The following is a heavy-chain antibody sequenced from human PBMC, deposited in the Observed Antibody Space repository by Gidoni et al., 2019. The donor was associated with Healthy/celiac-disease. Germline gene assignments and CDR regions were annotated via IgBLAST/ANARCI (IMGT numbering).Heavy chain of an antibody. Sequence: EVQLVESGGGLVKPGGSLRLSCAASGFTFSSHSMNWVRQAPGKVLEWVSSISSSSSYIYYADSVKGRFTISRDNAKNSLYLQMNSLRAEDTAVYYCARGFSSSDSGSYQELYYYYGMDVWDQGTTVTVSS. CDR1: GFTFSSHS. CDR3: ARGFSSSDSGSYQELYYYYGMDV. CDR2: ISSSSSYI. J-gene: IGHJ6*02. D-gene: IGHD1-26*01. V-gene: IGHV3-21*01.